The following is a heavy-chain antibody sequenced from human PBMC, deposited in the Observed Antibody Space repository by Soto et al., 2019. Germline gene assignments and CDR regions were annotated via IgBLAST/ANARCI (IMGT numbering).Heavy chain of an antibody. V-gene: IGHV3-33*01. CDR2: IWYDGSNK. J-gene: IGHJ4*02. CDR3: ARDKAGRRGYYFDY. Sequence: VQLVESGGGVVQPGRSLRLSCAASGFTFSSYGMHWVRQAPGKGLEWVAVIWYDGSNKYYADSVKGRFTISRDNSKNTLYLQMNSLRAEDTAVYYCARDKAGRRGYYFDYWGQGTLVTVSS. D-gene: IGHD6-19*01. CDR1: GFTFSSYG.